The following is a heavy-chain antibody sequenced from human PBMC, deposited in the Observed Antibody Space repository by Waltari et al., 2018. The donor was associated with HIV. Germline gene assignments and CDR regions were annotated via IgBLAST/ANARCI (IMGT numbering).Heavy chain of an antibody. V-gene: IGHV4-34*01. J-gene: IGHJ3*02. D-gene: IGHD3-22*01. CDR3: ARVGADYYDSSYAFDI. Sequence: QVQLQQWGAGLLKPSETLSLTCAVYGGSFSGYYWSWIRQPPGKGLEWIGEINHRGSTNNNPSLKSRVTISVDTSKNQFSLKLSSVTAADTAVYYCARVGADYYDSSYAFDIWGQGTMVTVSS. CDR1: GGSFSGYY. CDR2: INHRGST.